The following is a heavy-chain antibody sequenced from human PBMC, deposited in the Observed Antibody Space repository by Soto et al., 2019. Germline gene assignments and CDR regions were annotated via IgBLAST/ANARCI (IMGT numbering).Heavy chain of an antibody. V-gene: IGHV4-31*03. CDR1: GDSTSSGGYF. Sequence: SETLSLTCTVSGDSTSSGGYFWSWIRQHPGKGLEWIGYIYYSGTTYYNPSLKSRVFMSVDTSKNQFSLKLSSVTAADTAVYYCARVGYYASSGYYYSTPAFDYWGQGTLVTVSS. CDR2: IYYSGTT. D-gene: IGHD3-22*01. CDR3: ARVGYYASSGYYYSTPAFDY. J-gene: IGHJ4*02.